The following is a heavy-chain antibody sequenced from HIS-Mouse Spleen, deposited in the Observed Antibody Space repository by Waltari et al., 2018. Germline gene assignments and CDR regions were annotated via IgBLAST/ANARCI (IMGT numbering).Heavy chain of an antibody. Sequence: EVQLVESGGGLVQPGGSLRLSCAASGFTFSSYWMHWVRQARGKGLVWVSRIKSDGSSTRYADAVKGRFTISRDNAKNTLYLQMNSLRAEDTAVYYCVRGIAARTLDAFDIWGQGTMVTVSS. CDR3: VRGIAARTLDAFDI. CDR2: IKSDGSST. J-gene: IGHJ3*02. CDR1: GFTFSSYW. D-gene: IGHD6-6*01. V-gene: IGHV3-74*01.